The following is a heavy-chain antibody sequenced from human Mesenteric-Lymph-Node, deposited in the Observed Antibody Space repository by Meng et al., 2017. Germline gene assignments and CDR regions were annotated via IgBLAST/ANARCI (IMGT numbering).Heavy chain of an antibody. CDR2: INSDGSST. J-gene: IGHJ4*02. CDR1: GFVFSNYW. V-gene: IGHV3-74*01. CDR3: AREGKIKVAGTDYYPLDF. D-gene: IGHD3-9*01. Sequence: GGSLRLSCVGSGFVFSNYWMHWVRQAPGKGLVWVSRINSDGSSTTYADSVKGRFTISRDTSNNMLFLQMISLRREDTAVYFCAREGKIKVAGTDYYPLDFWGQGSLVTVSS.